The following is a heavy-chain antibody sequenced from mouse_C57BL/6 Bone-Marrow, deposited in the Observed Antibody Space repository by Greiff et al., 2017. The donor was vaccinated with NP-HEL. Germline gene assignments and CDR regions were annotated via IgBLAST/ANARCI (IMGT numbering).Heavy chain of an antibody. Sequence: QVQLQQSGPELVKPGASVKISCKASGYAFSSSWMNWVKQRPGKGLEWIGRIYPGDGDTNYNGKFKGKATLTADKSSSTAYMQLSSLTSEDSAVYFCARRYYAYFDYWGQGTTLTVSS. D-gene: IGHD1-1*01. V-gene: IGHV1-82*01. CDR2: IYPGDGDT. J-gene: IGHJ2*01. CDR1: GYAFSSSW. CDR3: ARRYYAYFDY.